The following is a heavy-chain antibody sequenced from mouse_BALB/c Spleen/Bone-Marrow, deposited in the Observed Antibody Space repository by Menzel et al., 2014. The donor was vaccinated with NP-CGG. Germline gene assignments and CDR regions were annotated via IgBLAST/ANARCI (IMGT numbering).Heavy chain of an antibody. CDR1: GYTFTSYW. CDR2: INPSNGRT. Sequence: QVQLQQSGAELVKPGASVKLSCKASGYTFTSYWMHWVKQRPGQGLEWIGEINPSNGRTNYNEKFKTKATLTVDKSSSTAYMQLSSLTSEDSAADYCARNYGNTDYWGQGTTLTVSS. J-gene: IGHJ2*01. D-gene: IGHD2-1*01. CDR3: ARNYGNTDY. V-gene: IGHV1S81*02.